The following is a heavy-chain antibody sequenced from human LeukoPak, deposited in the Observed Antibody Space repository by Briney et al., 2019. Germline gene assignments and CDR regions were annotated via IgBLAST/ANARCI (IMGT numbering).Heavy chain of an antibody. CDR3: ARALATYGSGSYTFDY. CDR1: GYTFTIYG. CDR2: INTNTGNP. D-gene: IGHD3-10*01. Sequence: GASVTVSYKGSGYTFTIYGMNWVRQAPGQGLEWMGWINTNTGNPTYAQGFTGRFVFSLDTSVSTAYLQISSLKAEDTAVYYCARALATYGSGSYTFDYWGQGTLVTVSS. V-gene: IGHV7-4-1*02. J-gene: IGHJ4*02.